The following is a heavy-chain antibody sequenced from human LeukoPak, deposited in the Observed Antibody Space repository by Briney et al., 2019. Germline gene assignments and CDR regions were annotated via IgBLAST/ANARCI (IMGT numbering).Heavy chain of an antibody. V-gene: IGHV4-34*01. CDR2: INHSGST. CDR1: GGSFSGYY. J-gene: IGHJ4*02. CDR3: ARGRKIAGAGIYFDY. D-gene: IGHD6-19*01. Sequence: SETLSLTCAVYGGSFSGYYWSWIRQPPGKGLEWIGEINHSGSTNYNPSLKSRVTISVDTSKNQFSLKLSSVTAADTAVYYCARGRKIAGAGIYFDYGGKEPLVTVPS.